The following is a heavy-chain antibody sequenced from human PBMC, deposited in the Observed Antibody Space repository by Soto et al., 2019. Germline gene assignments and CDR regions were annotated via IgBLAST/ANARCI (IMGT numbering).Heavy chain of an antibody. CDR2: LSGSGTST. V-gene: IGHV3-23*01. Sequence: GGSLRLSCAASGFSFVNYAMNWVRQAPGKGLEWVSGLSGSGTSTYYADSVKGRFTTIRDTSKNTVYLQMNSLRADDTAMYYCARDPSTTGYYGLDVWGQGTTVTVSS. CDR1: GFSFVNYA. CDR3: ARDPSTTGYYGLDV. J-gene: IGHJ6*02.